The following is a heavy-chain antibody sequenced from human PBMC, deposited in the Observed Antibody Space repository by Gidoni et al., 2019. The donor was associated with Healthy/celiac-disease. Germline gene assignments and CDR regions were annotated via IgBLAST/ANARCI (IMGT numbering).Heavy chain of an antibody. CDR3: ARWSHSSWSILYFDY. Sequence: QVQLQESGPGLVKPSQTLSLTCPVSGGSISSGGYYWSWIRQHPGTGLEWVGYIYYRVSTYYTPSLERRVTISSVPSKIQFSLKLSSVTAADTAVYYRARWSHSSWSILYFDYWGQGTLVTVSS. CDR1: GGSISSGGYY. CDR2: IYYRVST. V-gene: IGHV4-31*03. J-gene: IGHJ4*02. D-gene: IGHD6-13*01.